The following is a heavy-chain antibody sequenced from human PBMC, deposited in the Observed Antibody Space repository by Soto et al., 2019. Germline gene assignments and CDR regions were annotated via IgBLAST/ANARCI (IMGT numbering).Heavy chain of an antibody. CDR3: ARWGCSGSNCNLNQRSFDL. J-gene: IGHJ4*02. CDR1: GFIFNEYC. Sequence: QAQLVESGGGVVQPGRSLRLSCAASGFIFNEYCMHWVRQAPGKGLEWVAVIWYDGSNKYYADSVKGRVTCSRDNSKNTMSLQMNSLRAEDTAVYYCARWGCSGSNCNLNQRSFDLWGQGTLVTVSS. D-gene: IGHD2-15*01. CDR2: IWYDGSNK. V-gene: IGHV3-33*03.